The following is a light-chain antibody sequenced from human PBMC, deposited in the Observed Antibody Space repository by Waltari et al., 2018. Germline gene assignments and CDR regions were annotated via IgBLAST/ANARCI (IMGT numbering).Light chain of an antibody. V-gene: IGLV2-23*02. CDR3: CSYAGSAISV. CDR2: DVN. J-gene: IGLJ3*02. Sequence: QSALTQTATVSGSPGQSITISCTGTSSDVVSYNLVSCYQQHPGKAPTLIIYDVNKRPSGVSNRFSGSKSGNTASLTISGLQAADEADYYCCSYAGSAISVFGGGTKVTVL. CDR1: SSDVVSYNL.